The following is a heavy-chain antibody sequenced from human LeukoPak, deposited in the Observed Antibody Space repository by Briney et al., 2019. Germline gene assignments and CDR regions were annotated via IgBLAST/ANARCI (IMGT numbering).Heavy chain of an antibody. V-gene: IGHV4-59*12. CDR3: ARTPDIPKPHWFDT. CDR1: GGSISSYY. D-gene: IGHD3-9*01. CDR2: TYYSGST. Sequence: SETLSLTCTVSGGSISSYYWSWLRQPPGKGLEWIGYTYYSGSTNYNPSLKSRATISVDTSKNQFSLKLSSVTAADTAVYYFARTPDIPKPHWFDTWGDRTLVTVSS. J-gene: IGHJ5*01.